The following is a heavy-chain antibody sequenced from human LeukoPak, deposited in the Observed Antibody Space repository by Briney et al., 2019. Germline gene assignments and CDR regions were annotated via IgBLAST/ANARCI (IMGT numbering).Heavy chain of an antibody. CDR3: ARDFTIRQGGSGSYPLQYYYGMDV. D-gene: IGHD3-10*01. Sequence: SETLSLTCTVSGGSFSSGSYYWSWIRQPPGKGLEWIGYIYYSGSTNYNPSLKSRVTISVDTSKNQFSLKLSSVTAADTAVYYCARDFTIRQGGSGSYPLQYYYGMDVWGQGTTVTVSS. CDR1: GGSFSSGSYY. CDR2: IYYSGST. V-gene: IGHV4-61*01. J-gene: IGHJ6*02.